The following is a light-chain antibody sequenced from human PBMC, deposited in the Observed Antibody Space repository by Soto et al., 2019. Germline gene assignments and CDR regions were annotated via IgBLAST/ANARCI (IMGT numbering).Light chain of an antibody. CDR3: TSYTIASPYV. CDR1: SSDIGRYNF. CDR2: EAT. V-gene: IGLV2-14*01. J-gene: IGLJ1*01. Sequence: SVLSQPGSMCGSPGQSITIFCNGTSSDIGRYNFVSWYQHHPGKAPKLIIYEATKRPSGVSYRFSGSKSGNTASLTISGLQAEDEADYYCTSYTIASPYVFGTGTKVTVL.